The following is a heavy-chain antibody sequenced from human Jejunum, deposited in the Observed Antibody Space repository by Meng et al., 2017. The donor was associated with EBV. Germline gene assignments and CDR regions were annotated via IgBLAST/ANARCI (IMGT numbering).Heavy chain of an antibody. J-gene: IGHJ4*02. D-gene: IGHD1-26*01. V-gene: IGHV4-61*08. Sequence: VQLQGSGPGLGNPPGTLSLTCTASGGSVSSGGYYWSWIRQPPGKGLEWSGYIYNSESTNYKSSRKSRVTISADTSKNQFSLRLSSVTAADTAVYYCARDQNGSYFAYWGQGTLVTVSS. CDR1: GGSVSSGGYY. CDR2: IYNSEST. CDR3: ARDQNGSYFAY.